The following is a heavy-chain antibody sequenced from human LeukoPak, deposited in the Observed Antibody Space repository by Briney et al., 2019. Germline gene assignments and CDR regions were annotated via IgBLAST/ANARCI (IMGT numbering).Heavy chain of an antibody. CDR2: ITTSGATT. V-gene: IGHV3-23*01. D-gene: IGHD3-22*01. CDR3: AIMHGYYDGSGYWVQ. Sequence: PGGSLRLSCAASRFTFSSYGMSWVRQAPGKGLEWVSFITTSGATTSYADSVKGRFTISRDNPRNTLYMQMNSLRDEDTALYYCAIMHGYYDGSGYWVQWGQGTLVTVSS. J-gene: IGHJ4*02. CDR1: RFTFSSYG.